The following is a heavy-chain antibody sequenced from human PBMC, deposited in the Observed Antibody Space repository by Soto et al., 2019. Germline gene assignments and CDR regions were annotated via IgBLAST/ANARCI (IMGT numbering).Heavy chain of an antibody. CDR2: ISAYNGNT. J-gene: IGHJ6*03. Sequence: ASVKVSCKASGYTFTIYCISWVRQAPGQGLEWMGWISAYNGNTNYAQKLQGRVTMTTDTSTSTAYMELRSLRSDDTAVYYCASRILTGYYSFYYCYYMDVWGKGTTVTVSS. V-gene: IGHV1-18*01. CDR1: GYTFTIYC. D-gene: IGHD3-9*01. CDR3: ASRILTGYYSFYYCYYMDV.